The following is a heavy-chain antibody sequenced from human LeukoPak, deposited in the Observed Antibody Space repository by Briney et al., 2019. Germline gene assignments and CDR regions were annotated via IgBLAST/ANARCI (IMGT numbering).Heavy chain of an antibody. D-gene: IGHD2/OR15-2a*01. CDR3: ARSSIGLGFFDY. CDR1: GYTFTGYF. Sequence: ASVKVSCKASGYTFTGYFVHWVRQAPGQGLQWMGWINPNTGGTNYAQKFQGRVTMTRDTSISTAYMELTGLRSDDTAVYYCARSSIGLGFFDYWGQGTLVTVSS. CDR2: INPNTGGT. V-gene: IGHV1-2*02. J-gene: IGHJ4*02.